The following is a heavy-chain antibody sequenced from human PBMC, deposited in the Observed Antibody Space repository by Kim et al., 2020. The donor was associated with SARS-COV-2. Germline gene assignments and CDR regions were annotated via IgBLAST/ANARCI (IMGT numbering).Heavy chain of an antibody. Sequence: SGKGRFTISRDNSKNTLYLQMNSLRAEDTAVYYCAKDLHYYDSSGYYPVYWGQGTLVTVSS. V-gene: IGHV3-30*02. CDR3: AKDLHYYDSSGYYPVY. J-gene: IGHJ4*02. D-gene: IGHD3-22*01.